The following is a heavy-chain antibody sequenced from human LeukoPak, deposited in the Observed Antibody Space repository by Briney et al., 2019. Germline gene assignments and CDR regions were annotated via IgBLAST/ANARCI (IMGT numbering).Heavy chain of an antibody. CDR1: GFTFSSYS. D-gene: IGHD3-10*01. CDR2: ISSSSSYI. J-gene: IGHJ4*02. V-gene: IGHV3-21*01. Sequence: PGGSLRLSCAASGFTFSSYSMNWVRQAPGKGLEWVSSISSSSSYIYYADLVKGRFTISRDNAKNSLYLQMNSLRAEDTAVYYCAKGGFGDPIDYWGQGTLVTVSS. CDR3: AKGGFGDPIDY.